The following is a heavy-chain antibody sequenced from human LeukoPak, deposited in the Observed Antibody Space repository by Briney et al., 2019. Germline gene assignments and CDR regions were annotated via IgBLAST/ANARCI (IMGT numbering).Heavy chain of an antibody. CDR1: GGSMTTYY. V-gene: IGHV4-59*01. Sequence: SETLSLTCTVSGGSMTTYYWSWIRQPPGKRLEWIGHIYYSVSTNYNPSLKSRLAIPLYASTHQFSRRLTPGTAAAAAVHYSGRTNYNPALKNRLNISVNTSKNQSYMRLPPVTAADTAVYYCARYGISGDLFANGGWVDYWGQGTLVTVSS. CDR2: IYYSVST. J-gene: IGHJ4*02. CDR3: GRTNYNPALKNRLNISVNTSKNQSYMRLPPVTAADTAVYYCARYGISGDLFANGGWVDY. D-gene: IGHD3-10*01.